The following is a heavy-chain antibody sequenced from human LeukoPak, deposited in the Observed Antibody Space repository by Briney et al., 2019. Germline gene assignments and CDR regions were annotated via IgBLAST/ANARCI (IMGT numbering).Heavy chain of an antibody. CDR3: ARCCIAVAGTHLTNPN. D-gene: IGHD6-19*01. V-gene: IGHV1-2*02. Sequence: GASVKVSCKASGYTFTGYYMHWVRQAPGQGLEWMGWINPNSGGTNYAQKFQGRVTMTRDTSISTAYMELSRLRSDDTAVYYCARCCIAVAGTHLTNPNWGQGTLVTVSS. J-gene: IGHJ4*02. CDR2: INPNSGGT. CDR1: GYTFTGYY.